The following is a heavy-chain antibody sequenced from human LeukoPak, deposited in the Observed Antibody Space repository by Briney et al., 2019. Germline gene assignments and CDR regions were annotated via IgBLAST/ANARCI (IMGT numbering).Heavy chain of an antibody. Sequence: GGSPKLSCAASGFTFSNYWMHWVRQAPGKGLVWVSRINSDGSSTSYADSVKGRFTISRDNAKNTLYLQMNSLRVEDTAVYYCARDYGRSRDYGMDVWGPGTTVTVSS. J-gene: IGHJ6*02. D-gene: IGHD3-10*01. CDR3: ARDYGRSRDYGMDV. V-gene: IGHV3-74*01. CDR2: INSDGSST. CDR1: GFTFSNYW.